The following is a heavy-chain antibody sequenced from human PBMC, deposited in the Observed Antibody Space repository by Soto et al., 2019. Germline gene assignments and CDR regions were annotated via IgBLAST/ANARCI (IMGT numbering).Heavy chain of an antibody. Sequence: ESLTISCKGSGYSFTSYWIGWVRQMPGRGLEWMGIIYPGDSDTRLSPSFEGQVTISVDKSITTAYLQWSSLEASDTAMDYCARSYEHGMDGWGQGKTVTGAS. D-gene: IGHD5-12*01. CDR1: GYSFTSYW. V-gene: IGHV5-51*01. CDR3: ARSYEHGMDG. CDR2: IYPGDSDT. J-gene: IGHJ6*02.